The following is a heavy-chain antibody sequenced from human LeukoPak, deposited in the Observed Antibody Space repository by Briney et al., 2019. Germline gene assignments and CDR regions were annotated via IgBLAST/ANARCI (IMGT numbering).Heavy chain of an antibody. CDR3: AMSTSCYE. CDR2: ISSSGSTM. D-gene: IGHD2-2*01. J-gene: IGHJ4*02. Sequence: KPGGSLRLSCAASGFILNDFYMSWIRQAPGKGLEWVSYISSSGSTMYYADSVKGRFTISRDNAKNSLYLQMNSLRAEDMAVYYCAMSTSCYEWGQGTLVAVSS. CDR1: GFILNDFY. V-gene: IGHV3-11*01.